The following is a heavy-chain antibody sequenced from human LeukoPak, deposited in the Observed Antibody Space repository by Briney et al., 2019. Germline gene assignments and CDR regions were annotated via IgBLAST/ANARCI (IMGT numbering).Heavy chain of an antibody. CDR3: ARDRVGYYDFWSGYFDY. Sequence: ASVKVSFKASGYTFTSYAMHWVRQAPGQRLEWMGWINAGNGNTKYSQKFQGRVTITRDTSASTAYMELSSLRSEDTAVYYCARDRVGYYDFWSGYFDYWGQGTLVTVSS. CDR2: INAGNGNT. CDR1: GYTFTSYA. J-gene: IGHJ4*02. V-gene: IGHV1-3*01. D-gene: IGHD3-3*01.